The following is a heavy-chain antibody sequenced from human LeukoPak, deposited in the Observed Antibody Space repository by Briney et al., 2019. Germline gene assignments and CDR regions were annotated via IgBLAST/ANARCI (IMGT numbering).Heavy chain of an antibody. J-gene: IGHJ4*02. CDR3: ARDFSYYYDSSGYSGDY. Sequence: GGSLRLSCAASGFTFSSYSMNWVRQAPGKGLEWVSSISSSSSYIYYADSVKGRFTISRDNAKNSLYLQMNSLRAEDTAVYYCARDFSYYYDSSGYSGDYWGQGTLVTVSS. V-gene: IGHV3-21*01. D-gene: IGHD3-22*01. CDR1: GFTFSSYS. CDR2: ISSSSSYI.